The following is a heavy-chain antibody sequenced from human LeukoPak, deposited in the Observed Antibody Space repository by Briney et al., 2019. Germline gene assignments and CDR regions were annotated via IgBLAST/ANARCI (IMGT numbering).Heavy chain of an antibody. J-gene: IGHJ4*02. CDR2: FDPEDGET. Sequence: ASVKVSCKVSGYTLTELSMHWVRQAPGKGLEWMGGFDPEDGETIYAQKFQGRVTMTEDTSTDAAYMELSRLRSEDTAVYYCATDLGRFGSFDYWGQGTLVTVSS. CDR1: GYTLTELS. CDR3: ATDLGRFGSFDY. D-gene: IGHD7-27*01. V-gene: IGHV1-24*01.